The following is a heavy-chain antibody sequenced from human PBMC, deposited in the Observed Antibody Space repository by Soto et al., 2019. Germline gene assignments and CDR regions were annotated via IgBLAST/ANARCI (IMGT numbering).Heavy chain of an antibody. CDR3: ARAVPHNWVDS. V-gene: IGHV3-74*01. CDR2: INRDANDI. Sequence: EVQLVESGGGLVQPGGSLRLSCEASRGAFGDYWMHWVRQAPGKGRGWVSRINRDANDIIYADSVKGRFTASRDNAKNMVFLQMNSLRVEDTAVYYCARAVPHNWVDSWGQGTLVTVSS. D-gene: IGHD3-10*02. CDR1: RGAFGDYW. J-gene: IGHJ5*01.